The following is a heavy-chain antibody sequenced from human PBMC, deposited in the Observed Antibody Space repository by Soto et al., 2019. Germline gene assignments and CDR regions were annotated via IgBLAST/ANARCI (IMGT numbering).Heavy chain of an antibody. Sequence: SVKFSCKASGYTFTYRYLHWVRQAPGQALEWMGWITPFNGNTNYAQKFQDRVTITRDRSMSTAYMELSRLRSDDTAVYYCASSYSGYVIYYVMDVWGQGSTVTVSS. CDR3: ASSYSGYVIYYVMDV. CDR1: GYTFTYRY. J-gene: IGHJ6*02. V-gene: IGHV1-45*02. CDR2: ITPFNGNT. D-gene: IGHD5-12*01.